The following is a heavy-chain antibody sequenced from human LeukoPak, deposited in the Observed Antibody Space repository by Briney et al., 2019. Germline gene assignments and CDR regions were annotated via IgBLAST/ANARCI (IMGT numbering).Heavy chain of an antibody. J-gene: IGHJ4*02. CDR2: ISPTGSTT. D-gene: IGHD6-6*01. V-gene: IGHV3-74*01. CDR3: ARGPNSNWSGLDF. CDR1: GFSFSGHW. Sequence: GGSLRLSCAASGFSFSGHWMHWARQLPGKGLVWVSRISPTGSTTSYADSVKGRFTVSRDNAKNTLYLQVNNLRAEDTAVYYCARGPNSNWSGLDFWGQGTLLTVSS.